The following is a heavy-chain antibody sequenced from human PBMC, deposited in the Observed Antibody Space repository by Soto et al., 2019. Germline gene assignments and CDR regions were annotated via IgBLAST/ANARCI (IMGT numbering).Heavy chain of an antibody. CDR1: GRTFNSYL. D-gene: IGHD3-10*01. J-gene: IGHJ4*02. Sequence: QMQLVQSGAEVKEPGASVKVSCNASGRTFNSYLIHWVRLAPGQGLEWMGIINPSGDVTRFAQKFLGRVTMTREKSTSTVYMELSRLRSEDTAVYYCATGSGATIIFWGQGTLVTVSS. CDR2: INPSGDVT. CDR3: ATGSGATIIF. V-gene: IGHV1-46*02.